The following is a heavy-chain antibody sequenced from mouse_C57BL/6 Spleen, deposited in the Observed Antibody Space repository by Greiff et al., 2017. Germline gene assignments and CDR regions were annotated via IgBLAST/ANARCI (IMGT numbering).Heavy chain of an antibody. CDR2: IYPGSGCT. Sequence: QVQLQQPGAELVKPGASVKMSCKASGYTFTSYWITWVKPRPGQGLEWIGDIYPGSGCTNYTEKFKGKATLTVDTSSSTAYMQLSSLTSEDSAVYYCAYRGLRRGMDYWGQGTSVTVSS. D-gene: IGHD2-4*01. CDR1: GYTFTSYW. CDR3: AYRGLRRGMDY. V-gene: IGHV1-55*01. J-gene: IGHJ4*01.